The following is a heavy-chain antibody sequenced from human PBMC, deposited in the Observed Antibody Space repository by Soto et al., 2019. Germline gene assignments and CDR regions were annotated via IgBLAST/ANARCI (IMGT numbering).Heavy chain of an antibody. D-gene: IGHD3-22*01. CDR1: GGSFSGYY. V-gene: IGHV4-34*01. Sequence: QVQLQQWGAGLLKPSETLSLTCAVYGGSFSGYYWSWIRQPPGKGLEWIGEINHSGSTNYNPSLKSRVTISVDTSKNQFSLKLSSVTAADTAVYYCARGLGITMIVVARRGAFDIWGQGTMVTVSS. J-gene: IGHJ3*02. CDR2: INHSGST. CDR3: ARGLGITMIVVARRGAFDI.